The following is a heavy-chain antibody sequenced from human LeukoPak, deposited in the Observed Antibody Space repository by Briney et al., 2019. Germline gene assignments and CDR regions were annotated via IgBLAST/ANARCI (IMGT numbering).Heavy chain of an antibody. D-gene: IGHD6-13*01. Sequence: GGSLRLSCAASGFTFSSYEMNWVRQAPGKGLEWVSYISSSGSTIYYADSVKGRFIISRDNAKNSLYLQMNSLRAEDTAVYCCARVSIAAAGTGWFDPWGQGTLVTVSS. V-gene: IGHV3-48*03. CDR2: ISSSGSTI. CDR3: ARVSIAAAGTGWFDP. CDR1: GFTFSSYE. J-gene: IGHJ5*02.